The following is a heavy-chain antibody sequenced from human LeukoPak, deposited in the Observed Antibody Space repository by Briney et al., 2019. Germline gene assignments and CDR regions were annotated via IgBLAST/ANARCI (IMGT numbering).Heavy chain of an antibody. CDR2: ISSSGGTI. CDR1: GFTFSDYY. CDR3: ARARGSYSFDY. J-gene: IGHJ4*02. V-gene: IGHV3-11*01. D-gene: IGHD1-26*01. Sequence: TGGSLRLSCAASGFTFSDYYMSWIRQAPGKGLECISYISSSGGTIHDADPVKGRFTISRDNAKNSLYLQMNGLRAEDTAVYYCARARGSYSFDYWGQGTLVTVSS.